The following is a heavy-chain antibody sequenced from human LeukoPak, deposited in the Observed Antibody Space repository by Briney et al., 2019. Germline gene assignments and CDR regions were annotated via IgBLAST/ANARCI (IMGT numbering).Heavy chain of an antibody. CDR1: GVTFSGST. D-gene: IGHD4-17*01. CDR3: TRDYDEAFDY. Sequence: GGSLRLSCEASGVTFSGSTLHWVRQASGKALEWVGRIRGTANNYATAYAASVKGRFTISRDDSRATSYMQVTSLKIEDTAVYYCTRDYDEAFDYWGQGTLVTVSS. J-gene: IGHJ4*02. V-gene: IGHV3-73*01. CDR2: IRGTANNYAT.